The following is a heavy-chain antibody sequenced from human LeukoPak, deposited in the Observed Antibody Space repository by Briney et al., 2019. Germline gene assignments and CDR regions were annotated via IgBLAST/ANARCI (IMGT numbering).Heavy chain of an antibody. Sequence: GGSLRLSCAASGFTFSSYWMSWVRQAPGKGLEWVAFIRYDGSNKYYADSVKGRFTISRDNSKNTLYLQMNSLRAEDTAVYYCAKDGFRSYYFDYWGQGTLVAVSS. CDR1: GFTFSSYW. J-gene: IGHJ4*02. D-gene: IGHD3-10*01. CDR3: AKDGFRSYYFDY. CDR2: IRYDGSNK. V-gene: IGHV3-30*02.